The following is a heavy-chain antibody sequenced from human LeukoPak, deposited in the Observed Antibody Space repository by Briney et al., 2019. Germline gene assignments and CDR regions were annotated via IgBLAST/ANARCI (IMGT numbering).Heavy chain of an antibody. CDR3: AREVDYDILTGYPVFDY. J-gene: IGHJ4*02. CDR1: GFSFSYHG. CDR2: VSPPGGGT. V-gene: IGHV3-21*01. D-gene: IGHD3-9*01. Sequence: GGTLRLSCVASGFSFSYHGMNWVRLAPGKGLEWVSGVSPPGGGTYYADSVKGRFTISRDNAKNSLYLQMNSLRAEDTAVYYCAREVDYDILTGYPVFDYWGQGTLVTVSS.